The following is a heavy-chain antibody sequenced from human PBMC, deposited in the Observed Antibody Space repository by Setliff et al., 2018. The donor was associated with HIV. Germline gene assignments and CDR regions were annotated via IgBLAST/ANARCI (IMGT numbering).Heavy chain of an antibody. CDR3: ARGLYSYGLDY. D-gene: IGHD1-26*01. CDR1: GGSISDHE. J-gene: IGHJ4*01. CDR2: LFFSGHSGST. V-gene: IGHV4-59*11. Sequence: KTSETLSLTCTVFGGSISDHEWFWIRQSPGKGLEWIGCLFFSGHSGSTNYKPSLRSRVTTSLDSSKNTLSLNLSSVTAADTAVYYCARGLYSYGLDYWGHGTLVTVS.